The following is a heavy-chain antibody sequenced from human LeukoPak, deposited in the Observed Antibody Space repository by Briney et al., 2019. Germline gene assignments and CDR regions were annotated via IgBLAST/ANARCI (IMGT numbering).Heavy chain of an antibody. V-gene: IGHV4-59*08. J-gene: IGHJ4*02. CDR2: ISYSGST. D-gene: IGHD6-13*01. CDR3: ARQQQLAFDY. Sequence: PSETLSLTCTVSGGSISSYYWSCIRQPPGKGLEWIGYISYSGSTNYNPSLKSRVTISVDTSKNQFSLKLSSVTAADTAVYYCARQQQLAFDYWGQGTLVTVSS. CDR1: GGSISSYY.